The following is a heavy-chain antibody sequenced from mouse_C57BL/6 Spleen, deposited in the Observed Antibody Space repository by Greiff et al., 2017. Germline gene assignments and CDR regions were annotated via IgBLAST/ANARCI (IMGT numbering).Heavy chain of an antibody. Sequence: QVQLQQPGAELVRPGSSVKLSCKASGYTFTSYWMHWVKQRPIQSLEWIGNIDPSDSETHYNQKFKDKATLTVEKSSSTAYMQLSSLTSEDSAVYYCARSGGHYYGSSSYAMDYWGQGTSVTVSS. V-gene: IGHV1-52*01. CDR2: IDPSDSET. CDR3: ARSGGHYYGSSSYAMDY. D-gene: IGHD1-1*01. CDR1: GYTFTSYW. J-gene: IGHJ4*01.